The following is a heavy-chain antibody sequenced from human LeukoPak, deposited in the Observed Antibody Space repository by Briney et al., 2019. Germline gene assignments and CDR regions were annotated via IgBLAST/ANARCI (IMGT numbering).Heavy chain of an antibody. J-gene: IGHJ6*02. CDR3: ARPYGWSGYDLEYYYGMDV. V-gene: IGHV3-7*03. CDR1: GFTFSNYW. D-gene: IGHD3-3*01. Sequence: GGSLRLSCAASGFTFSNYWMSWVRQGPGKGLEWVANIKQDGSEKYYVDSVKGRFSISRDDTKNSLYLQLNSLRAEDTAVYYCARPYGWSGYDLEYYYGMDVWGQGTTVTVSS. CDR2: IKQDGSEK.